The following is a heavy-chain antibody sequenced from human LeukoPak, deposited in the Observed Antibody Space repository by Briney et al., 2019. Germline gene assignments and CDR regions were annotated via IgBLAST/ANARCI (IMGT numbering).Heavy chain of an antibody. CDR1: GFTFTSYT. V-gene: IGHV3-48*01. CDR3: VRDKDWGFDS. Sequence: PGGSLRLSCAASGFTFTSYTMNWVRQAPGKGLEWASHIGTGTSTVGYADSIKGRFTISRDNAKNSVDLQMSSLRVDDSAVYHCVRDKDWGFDSWGLGSLVTVSS. CDR2: IGTGTSTV. D-gene: IGHD7-27*01. J-gene: IGHJ4*02.